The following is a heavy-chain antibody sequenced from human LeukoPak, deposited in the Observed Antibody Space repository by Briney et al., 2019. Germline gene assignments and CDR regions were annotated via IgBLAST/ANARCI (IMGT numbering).Heavy chain of an antibody. J-gene: IGHJ5*02. D-gene: IGHD3-10*01. CDR1: GGSFSGYY. V-gene: IGHV4-34*01. CDR3: ARRYGSGNYYNIDWFDP. CDR2: INHSGST. Sequence: SETLSLTCAVYGGSFSGYYWSWIRQPPGKGLEWIGEINHSGSTNYNPSLKSRVTISVDTSKNQFSLKLSSVTAADTAMYYCARRYGSGNYYNIDWFDPWGQGTLVTVSS.